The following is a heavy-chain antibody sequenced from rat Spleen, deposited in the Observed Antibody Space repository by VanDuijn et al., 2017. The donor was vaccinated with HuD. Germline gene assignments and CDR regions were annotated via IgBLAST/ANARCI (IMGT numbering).Heavy chain of an antibody. CDR3: ARGHSTGIYFDY. Sequence: QVQLKESGPGLVQPSQTLSLTCTVSGFSLTSYNVHWVRQPIGKGLEWMGVIWTGGSTEYNSALKSRLSISRDTSKSQVFLKMNSLQTEDIATYYCARGHSTGIYFDYWGQGVMVTVSS. J-gene: IGHJ2*01. CDR2: IWTGGST. D-gene: IGHD1-9*01. V-gene: IGHV2-30*01. CDR1: GFSLTSYN.